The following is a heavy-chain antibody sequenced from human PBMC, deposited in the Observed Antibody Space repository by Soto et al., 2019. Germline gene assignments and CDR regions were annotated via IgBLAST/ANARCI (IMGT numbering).Heavy chain of an antibody. CDR3: ARDDYGAFDI. CDR1: GFPLSRYD. CDR2: IGTAGDT. Sequence: GSLRLSCAASGFPLSRYDMHWVRQATGKGLEWVSAIGTAGDTYYPGSVKGRFAISRENAKNSLYLQMNSLRAGDTAVYYCARDDYGAFDIWGQGTMVTVSS. J-gene: IGHJ3*02. D-gene: IGHD4-17*01. V-gene: IGHV3-13*01.